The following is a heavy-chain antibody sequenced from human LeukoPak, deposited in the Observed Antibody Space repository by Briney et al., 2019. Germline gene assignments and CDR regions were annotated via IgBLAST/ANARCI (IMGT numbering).Heavy chain of an antibody. CDR3: ARVAADSH. CDR1: GLTVSSNY. V-gene: IGHV3-21*01. CDR2: ISSSSSYI. J-gene: IGHJ4*02. Sequence: PGGSLRLSCAASGLTVSSNYMSWLRQAPGKGLEWVSSISSSSSYIYYADSVKGRSTISRDNAKNSLYLQMNSLRAEDTAVYYCARVAADSHWGQGTLVTVSS. D-gene: IGHD6-13*01.